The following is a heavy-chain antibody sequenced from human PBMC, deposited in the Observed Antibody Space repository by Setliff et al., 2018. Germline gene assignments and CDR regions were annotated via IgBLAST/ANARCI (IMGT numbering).Heavy chain of an antibody. J-gene: IGHJ4*02. CDR1: GFTFSNYW. D-gene: IGHD6-25*01. CDR3: ARDRSGGRDY. CDR2: IKQDGSEK. Sequence: GGSLRLSCAASGFTFSNYWMSWVRQAPGKGLEWVANIKQDGSEKYYVDSVKGRFTISRDNAKNSLYLQMNSLRAEDTAVYYCARDRSGGRDYWGQGTLVTVSS. V-gene: IGHV3-7*01.